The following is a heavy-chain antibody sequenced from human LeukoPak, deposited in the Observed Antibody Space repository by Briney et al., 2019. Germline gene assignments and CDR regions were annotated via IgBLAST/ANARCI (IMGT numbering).Heavy chain of an antibody. CDR2: ISSSSTYI. V-gene: IGHV3-21*01. CDR1: GFTFSSYN. J-gene: IGHJ4*02. D-gene: IGHD3-22*01. CDR3: AGVITESNRWHGSDY. Sequence: GRSLRLSCAASGFTFSSYNMNWVRQAPGKGLEWVSSISSSSTYIYYADSVKGRFTISRDNAKNSLSLQMSSLRAEDTAVYYCAGVITESNRWHGSDYWGQGTLVTVSS.